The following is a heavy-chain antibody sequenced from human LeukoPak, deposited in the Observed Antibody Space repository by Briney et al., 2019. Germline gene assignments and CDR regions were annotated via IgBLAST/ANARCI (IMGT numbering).Heavy chain of an antibody. J-gene: IGHJ4*02. CDR3: AREGYYDILTATNLFDY. D-gene: IGHD3-9*01. V-gene: IGHV4-4*07. CDR2: IYTSGST. Sequence: SETLSLTCTVSGVAISLDYWRWIRQPAGKGLEWIGRIYTSGSTNYNPSLKSRVTISVDKSKNQFSLKLSSVTAADTAVYYCAREGYYDILTATNLFDYWGQGTLVTVSS. CDR1: GVAISLDY.